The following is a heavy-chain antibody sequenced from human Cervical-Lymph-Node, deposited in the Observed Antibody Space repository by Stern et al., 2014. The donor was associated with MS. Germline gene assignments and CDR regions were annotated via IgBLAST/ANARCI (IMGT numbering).Heavy chain of an antibody. CDR3: ARSLNWNDVEDYHYGLDV. CDR1: GYTFTGYY. Sequence: VQLVESGAEVKKPGASVKVPCKASGYTFTGYYLHWVRQAPGQGLEWMGRINPNSGATKYAQNFQDRVTMTRDTSISTAYMELSRLRSDDTAVYYCARSLNWNDVEDYHYGLDVWGQGTTVTVSS. CDR2: INPNSGAT. V-gene: IGHV1-2*06. J-gene: IGHJ6*02. D-gene: IGHD1-1*01.